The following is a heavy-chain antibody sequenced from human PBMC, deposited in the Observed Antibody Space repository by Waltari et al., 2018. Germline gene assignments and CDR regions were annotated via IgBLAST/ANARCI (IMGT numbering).Heavy chain of an antibody. CDR1: GYTFTNYA. J-gene: IGHJ6*03. V-gene: IGHV1-18*01. D-gene: IGHD1-1*01. CDR3: AREAWTNNQTPYYMGV. CDR2: VSSFNRNT. Sequence: QDLLLQSGTEVKLPGAPVTVPCKTSGYTFTNYAFSWGRQAPGQRLEWMGWVSSFNRNTLYAQKFQGRVTMTTDTSTRTAFMELRSLTSDDTAVYFCAREAWTNNQTPYYMGVWGAGTTVIISS.